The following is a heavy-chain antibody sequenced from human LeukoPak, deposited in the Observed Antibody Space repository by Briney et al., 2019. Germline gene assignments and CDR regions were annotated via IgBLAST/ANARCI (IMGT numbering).Heavy chain of an antibody. CDR2: ISSSSSIM. D-gene: IGHD3-10*01. J-gene: IGHJ4*02. CDR3: VRESRFHFDY. CDR1: AFTFSGYS. Sequence: GGSLRLSCAASAFTFSGYSMTWVRQAPGKGLEWVSYISSSSSIMSYADSVKGRFTISRDNAKHSLYLQMNSLRDEDTAVYYCVRESRFHFDYWGQGTLVTVSS. V-gene: IGHV3-48*02.